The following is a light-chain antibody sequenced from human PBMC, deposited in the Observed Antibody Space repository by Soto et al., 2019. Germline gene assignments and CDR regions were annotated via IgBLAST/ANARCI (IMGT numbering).Light chain of an antibody. J-gene: IGKJ1*01. CDR3: QQYYSYPET. CDR1: QSVSSK. Sequence: EIVITQSPATLSVSPGEGATLSCRASQSVSSKLAWYQQKPGQAPRLLIYGASTRDTGIPARFSGSGSGTEFTLTISSLEPEDFATYYCQQYYSYPETFGQGTKVDI. V-gene: IGKV3-15*01. CDR2: GAS.